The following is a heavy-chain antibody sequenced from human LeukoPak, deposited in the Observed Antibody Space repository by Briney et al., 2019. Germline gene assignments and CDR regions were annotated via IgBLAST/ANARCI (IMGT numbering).Heavy chain of an antibody. CDR2: IVVGSANT. D-gene: IGHD2-21*02. CDR1: GFTFASSA. V-gene: IGHV1-58*01. CDR3: AAFDAGDCGGDCPYFSFP. Sequence: SVKVSCKASGFTFASSAVQWVRQARGQRLEWIGWIVVGSANTNYAQKFQERVTITRDMSTGTAYMELSSLRSEDTAVYYCAAFDAGDCGGDCPYFSFPWGQGTLITVSS. J-gene: IGHJ5*02.